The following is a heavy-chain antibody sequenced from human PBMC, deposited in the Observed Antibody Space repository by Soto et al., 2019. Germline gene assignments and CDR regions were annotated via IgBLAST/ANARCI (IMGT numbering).Heavy chain of an antibody. J-gene: IGHJ6*02. Sequence: ASVKVSSKASGYTFTSYGISWVRQAPGQGLEWMGWISAYNGNTNYAQKLQGRVTMTTDTSTSTAYMELRSLRSDDTAVYYCARDPGVVVPAATPGNYYYYGMDVWGQGTTVTVSS. CDR3: ARDPGVVVPAATPGNYYYYGMDV. V-gene: IGHV1-18*01. CDR2: ISAYNGNT. CDR1: GYTFTSYG. D-gene: IGHD2-2*01.